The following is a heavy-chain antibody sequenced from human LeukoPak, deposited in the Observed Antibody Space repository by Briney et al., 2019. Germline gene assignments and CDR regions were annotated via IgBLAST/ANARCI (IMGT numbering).Heavy chain of an antibody. V-gene: IGHV6-1*01. D-gene: IGHD3-10*01. CDR3: ARELLWFGELWGDYYYYGMDV. CDR1: GDSVSSNSAA. CDR2: TYYRSKWYN. Sequence: SQTLSLTRAISGDSVSSNSAAWNWIRQSPSRGLEWLGGTYYRSKWYNDYAVSVKSRITINPDTSKNQFSLQLNSVTPEDTAVYYCARELLWFGELWGDYYYYGMDVWGKGTTVTVSS. J-gene: IGHJ6*04.